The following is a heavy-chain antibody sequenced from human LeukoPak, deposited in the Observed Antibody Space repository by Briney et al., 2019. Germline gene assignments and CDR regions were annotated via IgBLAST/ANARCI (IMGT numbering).Heavy chain of an antibody. Sequence: SETLSLTCTVSGGSISSYYWSWIRQPPGKGLEWIGYMYYSGSTNYNPSLKSRVTISVDTSKNQFSLKLSSVTAADTAVYYCARAAGRDAFDIWGQGTMATVSS. J-gene: IGHJ3*02. CDR1: GGSISSYY. CDR3: ARAAGRDAFDI. D-gene: IGHD6-13*01. CDR2: MYYSGST. V-gene: IGHV4-59*01.